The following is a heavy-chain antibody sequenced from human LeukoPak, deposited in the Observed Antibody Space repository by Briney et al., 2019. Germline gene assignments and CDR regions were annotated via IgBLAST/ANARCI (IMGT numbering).Heavy chain of an antibody. D-gene: IGHD6-13*01. J-gene: IGHJ4*02. CDR2: VSPYNGNT. Sequence: ASVKVSCKASGYTFISYGISWVRQAPGQGLEWMGWVSPYNGNTYYVQKLQGRVTMTTDTSTDTAYMELRSLRSDDTAVYYCARDGEQQLVFGYWGQGTLVTVSS. V-gene: IGHV1-18*01. CDR1: GYTFISYG. CDR3: ARDGEQQLVFGY.